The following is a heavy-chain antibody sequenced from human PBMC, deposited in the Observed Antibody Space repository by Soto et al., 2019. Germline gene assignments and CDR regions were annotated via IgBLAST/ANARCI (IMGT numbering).Heavy chain of an antibody. V-gene: IGHV4-59*01. D-gene: IGHD4-17*01. CDR1: GGSISSYY. Sequence: PSETLSLTCTVSGGSISSYYWNWIRQPPGKGLEWIGYIYYSGSTNYNPSLKRRATISVDTSKNQYSLKLGSGTAADTAVYYCERGYGDYVYDYWGQGTLVAFSS. CDR2: IYYSGST. CDR3: ERGYGDYVYDY. J-gene: IGHJ4*02.